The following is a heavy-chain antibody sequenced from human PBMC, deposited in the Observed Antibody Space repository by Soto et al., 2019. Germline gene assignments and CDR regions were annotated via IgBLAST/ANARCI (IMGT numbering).Heavy chain of an antibody. CDR1: GYTPTELS. CDR2: FDPEDGET. Sequence: QVQLVQSGAEVKKPGASVKVSCKVSGYTPTELSMHWVRQAPGKGLEWMGGFDPEDGETIYAQKFQGRVTMTEDTSTDTAYMELSSLRSEDTAVYYGATDYYDSSGYTGAFDIWGQGTMVTVSS. V-gene: IGHV1-24*01. CDR3: ATDYYDSSGYTGAFDI. J-gene: IGHJ3*02. D-gene: IGHD3-22*01.